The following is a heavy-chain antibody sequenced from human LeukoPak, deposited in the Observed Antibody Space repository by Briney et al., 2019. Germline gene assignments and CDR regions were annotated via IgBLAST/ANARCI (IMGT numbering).Heavy chain of an antibody. D-gene: IGHD5-12*01. CDR3: ARDTIVATISSYYYGMDV. Sequence: GGSLRLSCAASGFTFSSYSMNWVRQAPGKWLEWVSSISSSSSYIYYADSVKGRFTISRDNAKNSLYLQMNSLRAEDTAVYYCARDTIVATISSYYYGMDVWGQGTTVTVSS. CDR1: GFTFSSYS. V-gene: IGHV3-21*01. J-gene: IGHJ6*02. CDR2: ISSSSSYI.